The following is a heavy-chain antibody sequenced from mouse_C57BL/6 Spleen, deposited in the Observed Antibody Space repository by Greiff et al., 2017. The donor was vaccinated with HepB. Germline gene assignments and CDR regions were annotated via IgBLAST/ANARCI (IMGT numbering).Heavy chain of an antibody. CDR1: GYTFTSYW. J-gene: IGHJ3*01. CDR3: AIGGWLPHFAY. CDR2: IDPSDSYT. Sequence: QVQLQQPGAELVKPGASVKLSCKASGYTFTSYWMQWVKQRPGQGLEWIGEIDPSDSYTNYNQKFKGKATLTVDTSSRTAYMQLSSLTSEDSAVYYCAIGGWLPHFAYWGQGTLVTVSA. V-gene: IGHV1-50*01. D-gene: IGHD2-3*01.